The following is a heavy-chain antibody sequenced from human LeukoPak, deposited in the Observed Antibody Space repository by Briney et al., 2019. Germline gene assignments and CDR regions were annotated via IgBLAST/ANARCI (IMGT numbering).Heavy chain of an antibody. CDR2: ISSSSSYI. Sequence: NPGGSLRLSCAASGFTFSSYEMNWVRQAPGKGLEWVSSISSSSSYIYYADSVKGRFTISRDNAKNSLYLQMNSLRAEDTAVYYCARDWAVTFGGVIVDIHAFDIWGQGTMVTVSS. V-gene: IGHV3-21*01. CDR3: ARDWAVTFGGVIVDIHAFDI. D-gene: IGHD3-16*02. CDR1: GFTFSSYE. J-gene: IGHJ3*02.